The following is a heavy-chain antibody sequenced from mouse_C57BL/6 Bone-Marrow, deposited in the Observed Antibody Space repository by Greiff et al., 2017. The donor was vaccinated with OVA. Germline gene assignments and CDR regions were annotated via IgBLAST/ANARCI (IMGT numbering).Heavy chain of an antibody. CDR1: GYTFTSYW. CDR2: IHPNSGST. V-gene: IGHV1-64*01. J-gene: IGHJ2*01. CDR3: ANDYDVDY. D-gene: IGHD2-4*01. Sequence: QVQLKQPGAELVKPGASVKLSCKASGYTFTSYWMHWVKQRPGQGLEWIGMIHPNSGSTNYNEKFKSKVTLTVDKSSSTAYMQLSSLTSEDSAVYYCANDYDVDYWGQGTTLTVSS.